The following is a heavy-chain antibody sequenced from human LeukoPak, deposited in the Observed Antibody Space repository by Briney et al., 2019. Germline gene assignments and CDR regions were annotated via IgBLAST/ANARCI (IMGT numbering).Heavy chain of an antibody. V-gene: IGHV1-18*01. CDR2: ISVYNGNT. D-gene: IGHD2-2*02. CDR1: GYTFTSYG. Sequence: GASVKVSCKASGYTFTSYGISWVRQAPGQGLEWMGWISVYNGNTDYAQRLQGRVTMTTDTSTSTAYMELRSLRSEDTAVYYCAIDQRYTSYTNAFDIWGQGTMVTVSS. CDR3: AIDQRYTSYTNAFDI. J-gene: IGHJ3*02.